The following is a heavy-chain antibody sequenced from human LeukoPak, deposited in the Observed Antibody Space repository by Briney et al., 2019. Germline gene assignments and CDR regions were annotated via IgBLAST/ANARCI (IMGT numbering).Heavy chain of an antibody. CDR1: GFTFDDYA. CDR2: ISWNSGSI. V-gene: IGHV3-9*01. CDR3: AKAIGGSYYWYFDL. J-gene: IGHJ2*01. D-gene: IGHD3-10*01. Sequence: GGSLRLSCAASGFTFDDYAMHWVRQAPGKGLEWVSGISWNSGSIGYGDSVKGRFTVSRDSAKNSLYLQMNSLRAEDTALYYCAKAIGGSYYWYFDLWGRGTLVTVSS.